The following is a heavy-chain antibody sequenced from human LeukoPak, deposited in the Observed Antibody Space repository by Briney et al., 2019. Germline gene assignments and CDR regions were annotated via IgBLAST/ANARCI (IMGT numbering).Heavy chain of an antibody. CDR1: GFTFDDYG. CDR3: ARDVGDYYGSGSYYQD. J-gene: IGHJ4*02. Sequence: PGGSLRLSCAASGFTFDDYGMSWVRQAPGKGLEWVSGINWNGGSTGYADSVKGRFTISRDNAKNSLYLQMNSLRAEDTAVYYCARDVGDYYGSGSYYQDWGQGTLVTVSS. V-gene: IGHV3-20*04. CDR2: INWNGGST. D-gene: IGHD3-10*01.